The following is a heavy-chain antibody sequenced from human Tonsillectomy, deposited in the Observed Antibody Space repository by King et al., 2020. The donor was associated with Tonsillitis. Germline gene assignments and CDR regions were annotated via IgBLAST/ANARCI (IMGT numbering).Heavy chain of an antibody. CDR2: IYYSGST. Sequence: VQLQESGPGLVKPSETLSLTCTVSGGPISSSYWSWIRQPPGRGLEWIGYIYYSGSTNYNPSLKSRVTISVDTSKKQFSLKLSSVTATDTAVYYCASSYSPRSLIDSWGQGTLVTVSS. J-gene: IGHJ4*02. CDR3: ASSYSPRSLIDS. D-gene: IGHD4-11*01. CDR1: GGPISSSY. V-gene: IGHV4-59*08.